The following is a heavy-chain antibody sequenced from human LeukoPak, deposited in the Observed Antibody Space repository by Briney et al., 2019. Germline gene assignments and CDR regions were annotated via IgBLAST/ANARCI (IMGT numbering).Heavy chain of an antibody. CDR3: ARGRSPWGHSGSYNY. V-gene: IGHV4-34*01. J-gene: IGHJ4*02. CDR2: INHSGST. CDR1: GGSFSGYY. D-gene: IGHD3-10*01. Sequence: SETLSLTCAVYGGSFSGYYWSWIRQPPGKALEWIGEINHSGSTNYNPSLKSRVTISVDTSKNQFSLKLSSVTAADTAVYYCARGRSPWGHSGSYNYWGQGTLVTVSS.